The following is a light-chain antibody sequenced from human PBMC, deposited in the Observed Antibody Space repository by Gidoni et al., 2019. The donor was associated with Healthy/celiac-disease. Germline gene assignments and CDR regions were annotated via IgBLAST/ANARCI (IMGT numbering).Light chain of an antibody. CDR3: QQYGSSPGT. J-gene: IGKJ2*01. Sequence: IVLTPSPGTLSLSPGERATLSCSASQSFSSSYLAWYQQKPGQAPRLLIYGASSRATGIPDRFSGSGSGTDFTLTISRLEPEDFAVYYCQQYGSSPGTFGQGTKLEIK. V-gene: IGKV3-20*01. CDR1: QSFSSSY. CDR2: GAS.